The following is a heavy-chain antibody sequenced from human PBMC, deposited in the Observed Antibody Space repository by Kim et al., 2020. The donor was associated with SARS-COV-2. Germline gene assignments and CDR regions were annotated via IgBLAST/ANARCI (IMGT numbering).Heavy chain of an antibody. Sequence: YYNPSLKSRVTISVDTSKNQFSLRLSSVTAADTAVYYCARHVIVATIFDYWGQGTLVTVSS. D-gene: IGHD5-12*01. J-gene: IGHJ4*02. V-gene: IGHV4-39*01. CDR3: ARHVIVATIFDY.